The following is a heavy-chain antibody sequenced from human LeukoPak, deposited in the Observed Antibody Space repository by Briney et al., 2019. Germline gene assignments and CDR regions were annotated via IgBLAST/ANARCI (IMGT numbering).Heavy chain of an antibody. CDR3: GHSSSWSRLFDY. J-gene: IGHJ4*02. Sequence: GGSLRLSCAASGFTFSSYEMNWVRQAPGKGLEWVSYISSSGSTVYYADSVKGRFTSPRDNAKNTLYLQMNSLRAEDTAVYYCGHSSSWSRLFDYWGQGTLVTVSS. CDR2: ISSSGSTV. V-gene: IGHV3-48*03. CDR1: GFTFSSYE. D-gene: IGHD6-13*01.